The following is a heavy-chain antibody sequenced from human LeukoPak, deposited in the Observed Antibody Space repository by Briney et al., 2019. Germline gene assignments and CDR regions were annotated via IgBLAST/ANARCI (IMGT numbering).Heavy chain of an antibody. CDR2: INPSGGST. CDR1: GYSFTTSY. CDR3: AREVGGTFSWFDP. J-gene: IGHJ5*02. V-gene: IGHV1-46*01. D-gene: IGHD1-26*01. Sequence: ASVKVSCKASGYSFTTSYMHWVRQAPGQGLEWMGIINPSGGSTSYAQKFQGRVTMTRDTSTSTVYMELSSLRSEDTAVYYCAREVGGTFSWFDPWGQGTLVTVSS.